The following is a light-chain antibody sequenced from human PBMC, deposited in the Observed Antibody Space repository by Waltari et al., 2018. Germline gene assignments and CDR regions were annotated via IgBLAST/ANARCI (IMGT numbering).Light chain of an antibody. V-gene: IGLV2-23*02. CDR1: SRDVGSYNL. J-gene: IGLJ2*01. CDR3: CSYAGSSTFGVV. CDR2: EVS. Sequence: QSALTQPASVSRSPGQSITISCTGTSRDVGSYNLVSWYQQHPGKAPKLMIYEVSKRPSGVSNRFSGSKSGNTASLTISGLQAEDEADYYCCSYAGSSTFGVVFGGGTKLTVL.